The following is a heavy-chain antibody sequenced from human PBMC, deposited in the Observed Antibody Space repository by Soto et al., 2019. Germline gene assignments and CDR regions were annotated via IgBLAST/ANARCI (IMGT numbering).Heavy chain of an antibody. V-gene: IGHV1-24*01. D-gene: IGHD4-4*01. CDR2: FDPEDGET. CDR1: GYTLTELS. Sequence: QVQLVQSGAEVKKPGASVKVSCKVSGYTLTELSMHWVRQAPGKGLEWMGGFDPEDGETIYAQNFQGRVTKTEDTXIATAYMELSRLRSEDTAVYYCATSNYGYYYYGMDVWGQGTTVTVSS. J-gene: IGHJ6*02. CDR3: ATSNYGYYYYGMDV.